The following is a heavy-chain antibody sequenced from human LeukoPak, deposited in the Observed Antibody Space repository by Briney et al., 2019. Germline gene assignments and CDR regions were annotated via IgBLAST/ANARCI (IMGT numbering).Heavy chain of an antibody. V-gene: IGHV3-23*01. D-gene: IGHD4-17*01. J-gene: IGHJ6*02. CDR1: GFTFRSYA. CDR3: AKDGDDYGDWDCYGIDV. Sequence: GGSLRLSCAASGFTFRSYAMSWARQAPGKGLEWVSGISGGGGSTHYADSVTGRFTISRDNSKDTLYLQMNSLRAEDTAVYYCAKDGDDYGDWDCYGIDVWGQGTTVIVSS. CDR2: ISGGGGST.